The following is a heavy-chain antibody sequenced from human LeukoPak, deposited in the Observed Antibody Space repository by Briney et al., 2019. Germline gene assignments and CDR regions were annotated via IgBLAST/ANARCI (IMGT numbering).Heavy chain of an antibody. CDR2: ISGSGGNT. CDR1: GFTVSSNY. V-gene: IGHV3-23*01. Sequence: PGGSLRLSCAASGFTVSSNYMSWVRQAPGKGLEWVSAISGSGGNTYYADSVKGRLTISRDNSKNTLYLHMNSLRAEDTAVYYCAKDKVGWYDSSGYSLFDYWGQGTLVTVSS. CDR3: AKDKVGWYDSSGYSLFDY. J-gene: IGHJ4*02. D-gene: IGHD3-22*01.